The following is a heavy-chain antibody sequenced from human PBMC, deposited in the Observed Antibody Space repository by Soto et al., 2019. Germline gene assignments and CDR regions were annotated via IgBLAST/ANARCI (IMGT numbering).Heavy chain of an antibody. J-gene: IGHJ4*02. V-gene: IGHV1-18*04. Sequence: QVQLVQSGAEVKKSGASVKVSCKASGYTFTSYGITWVRQAPGQGLEWMGWISGYNGNTNYAQMLQGRITMTIDTSTSTAYMDLRGLKSDDTAVYFCARGNYFDSSGPFDYWGQGTLVTVSS. CDR2: ISGYNGNT. CDR1: GYTFTSYG. CDR3: ARGNYFDSSGPFDY. D-gene: IGHD3-22*01.